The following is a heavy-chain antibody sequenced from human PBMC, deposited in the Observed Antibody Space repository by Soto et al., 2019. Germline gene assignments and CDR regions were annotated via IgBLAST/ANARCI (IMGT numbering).Heavy chain of an antibody. V-gene: IGHV3-23*01. CDR2: ISGSGGST. D-gene: IGHD3-10*01. J-gene: IGHJ5*02. CDR1: GFTFSSYA. CDR3: AKDPSYYYGSGSYYKGGWFDP. Sequence: EVQLLESGGGLVQPGGSLRLSCAASGFTFSSYAMSWVRQAPGKGLEWVSAISGSGGSTYYADSVKGRFTISRDNSKNPLYLQMNSLRAEDTAVYYCAKDPSYYYGSGSYYKGGWFDPWGQGTLVTVSS.